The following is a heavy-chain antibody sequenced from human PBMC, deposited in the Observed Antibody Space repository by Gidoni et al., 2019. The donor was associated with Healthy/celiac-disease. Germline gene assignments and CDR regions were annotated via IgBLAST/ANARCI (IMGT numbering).Heavy chain of an antibody. CDR2: IYTSGST. J-gene: IGHJ4*02. Sequence: QVQLQESGPGLVKPSQTLSLTCTVSGGSISSGSYYWSWIRQPAGKGLEWIGRIYTSGSTNYNPSLKSRVTISVDTSKNQFSLKLSSVTAADTAVYYCARGYYGSGSYVDYWGQGTLVTVSS. CDR3: ARGYYGSGSYVDY. CDR1: GGSISSGSYY. V-gene: IGHV4-61*02. D-gene: IGHD3-10*01.